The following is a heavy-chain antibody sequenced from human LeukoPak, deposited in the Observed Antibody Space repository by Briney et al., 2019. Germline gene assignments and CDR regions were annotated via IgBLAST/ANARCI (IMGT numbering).Heavy chain of an antibody. CDR3: ARDGQEGNSSGYYLTDY. CDR2: IRYDGSNK. CDR1: GFTFSSYV. D-gene: IGHD3-22*01. Sequence: PGGSLRLSCAASGFTFSSYVMHWVRQAPGKGLEWVAFIRYDGSNKYYADSVKGRFTISRDNSKNTLYLQMNSLRAEDTAVYYCARDGQEGNSSGYYLTDYWGQGTLVTVSS. J-gene: IGHJ4*02. V-gene: IGHV3-30*02.